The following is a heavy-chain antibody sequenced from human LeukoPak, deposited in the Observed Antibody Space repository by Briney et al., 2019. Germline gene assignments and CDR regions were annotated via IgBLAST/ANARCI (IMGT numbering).Heavy chain of an antibody. Sequence: GESLKISCKGSGYSFTNYWIGWVRQMPGKGLEWMGIIYPGDSDTRYSPSFQGQVTISADKSISTAYLQWSSLKASDTAMYYCARPGIAADDGKDAFDIWGQGTMVTVSS. D-gene: IGHD6-13*01. CDR2: IYPGDSDT. V-gene: IGHV5-51*01. CDR3: ARPGIAADDGKDAFDI. CDR1: GYSFTNYW. J-gene: IGHJ3*02.